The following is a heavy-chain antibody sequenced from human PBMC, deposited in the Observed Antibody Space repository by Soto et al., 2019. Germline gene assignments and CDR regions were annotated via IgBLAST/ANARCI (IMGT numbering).Heavy chain of an antibody. D-gene: IGHD4-17*01. CDR1: GESIATGAFY. V-gene: IGHV4-31*03. CDR3: AREGDYRTWFEP. J-gene: IGHJ5*02. Sequence: SETLSLTCTVSGESIATGAFYWSWIRLQSGKGPEWIGSIFYAGDTYYNPSLKSRVEISLDGSQNQFSLNLRSVTAADTAVYYCAREGDYRTWFEPWGPGTLVTVSA. CDR2: IFYAGDT.